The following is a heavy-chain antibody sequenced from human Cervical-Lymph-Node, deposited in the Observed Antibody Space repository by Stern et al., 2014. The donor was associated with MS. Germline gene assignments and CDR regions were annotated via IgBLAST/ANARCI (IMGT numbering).Heavy chain of an antibody. CDR1: GVSIRDYY. Sequence: QAQLVESGPGLVKPSETLSLTCTVSGVSIRDYYWSWIRQPPGKGLQWIGYIYNSGGTKYNPSLKSRVTISIDTSTKEFSLKLRSVTAADTAVYYCARHYDSTGYGRENWFDPWGQGTLVTVSS. CDR3: ARHYDSTGYGRENWFDP. V-gene: IGHV4-59*01. CDR2: IYNSGGT. J-gene: IGHJ5*02. D-gene: IGHD3-22*01.